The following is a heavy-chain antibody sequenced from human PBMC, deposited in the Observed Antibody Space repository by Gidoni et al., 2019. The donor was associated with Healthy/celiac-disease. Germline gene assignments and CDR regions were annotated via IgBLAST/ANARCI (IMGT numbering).Heavy chain of an antibody. D-gene: IGHD2-21*01. CDR2: IYYSGST. CDR3: ASVYCGGDCYPVY. V-gene: IGHV4-59*01. CDR1: GGSISSYY. J-gene: IGHJ4*02. Sequence: QVQLQESGPGLVKPSETLSLTCIVSGGSISSYYWSWIRQPPGKGLEWIGYIYYSGSTSYNPSLKSRVTISEDASKNQFSLKLSSVTAADTAVDYCASVYCGGDCYPVYWGQGTLVTVSS.